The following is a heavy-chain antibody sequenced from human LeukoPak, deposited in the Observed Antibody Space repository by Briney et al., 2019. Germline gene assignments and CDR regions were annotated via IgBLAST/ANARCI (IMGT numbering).Heavy chain of an antibody. CDR3: ARVGGYSYGYYYYYMDV. J-gene: IGHJ6*03. Sequence: SETLSLTCTVSGGSISSGSYYWRWIRQPAGKGLEWIGRIYTSGSTNYNPSLKSRVTISVDTSKNQFSLKLSSVTAADTAVYYCARVGGYSYGYYYYYMDVWGKGTTVTVSS. CDR1: GGSISSGSYY. V-gene: IGHV4-61*02. D-gene: IGHD5-18*01. CDR2: IYTSGST.